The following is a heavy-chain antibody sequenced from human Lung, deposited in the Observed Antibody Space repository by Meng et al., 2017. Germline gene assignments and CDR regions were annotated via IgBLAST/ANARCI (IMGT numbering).Heavy chain of an antibody. J-gene: IGHJ4*02. CDR2: INHSGST. CDR3: ARGPTTMAHDFDY. Sequence: VQHRQVGAQLSKPSDALSPPCVVSGGSFSDYYWSWIRQPPGKGLEWIGEINHSGSTNYNPSLESRATISVDTSQNNLSLKLSSVTAADSAVYYCARGPTTMAHDFDYWGQGTLVTVSS. V-gene: IGHV4-34*01. D-gene: IGHD4-11*01. CDR1: GGSFSDYY.